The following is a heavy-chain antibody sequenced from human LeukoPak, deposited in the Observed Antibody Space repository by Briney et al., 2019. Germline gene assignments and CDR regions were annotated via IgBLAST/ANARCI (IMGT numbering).Heavy chain of an antibody. J-gene: IGHJ4*02. CDR1: GFTFSSYA. CDR3: ARGVPDSYGPTPLDY. V-gene: IGHV3-30-3*01. D-gene: IGHD5-18*01. Sequence: QTGGSLRLSCAASGFTFSSYAMHWVRQAPGKGLEWVAVISYDGSNKYYADSVKGRFTISRDNSKNTLYLQMNSLRAEDTAVYYCARGVPDSYGPTPLDYWGQGTLVTVSS. CDR2: ISYDGSNK.